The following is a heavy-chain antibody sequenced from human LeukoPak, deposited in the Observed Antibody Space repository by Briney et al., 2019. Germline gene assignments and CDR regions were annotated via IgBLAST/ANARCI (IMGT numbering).Heavy chain of an antibody. Sequence: TSETLSLTCTVSGGSISSYYWSWIRQPPGKGLEWIGYIYYSGSTNYNPSLKSRVTISVDTSKNQFSLKLGSVTAADTAVYYCAREVGRIYYYYMDVWGKGTTVTVSS. J-gene: IGHJ6*03. CDR1: GGSISSYY. CDR3: AREVGRIYYYYMDV. CDR2: IYYSGST. D-gene: IGHD3-16*01. V-gene: IGHV4-59*01.